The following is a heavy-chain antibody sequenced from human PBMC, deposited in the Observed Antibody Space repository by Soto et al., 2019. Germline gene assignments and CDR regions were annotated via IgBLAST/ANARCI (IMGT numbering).Heavy chain of an antibody. Sequence: PGGSLRLSCAASGFTFSSYGMHWVRQTPGKGLDWVAVIWYDGSNKYYADSVKGRFTISRDNSKNTLYLQVNSLRVEDTAVYYCARAYGDWRYFDYWGQGTLVTAPQ. V-gene: IGHV3-33*01. CDR2: IWYDGSNK. D-gene: IGHD4-17*01. CDR1: GFTFSSYG. J-gene: IGHJ4*02. CDR3: ARAYGDWRYFDY.